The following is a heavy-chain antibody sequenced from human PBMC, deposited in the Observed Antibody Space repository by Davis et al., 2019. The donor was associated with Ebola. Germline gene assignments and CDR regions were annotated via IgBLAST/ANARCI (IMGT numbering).Heavy chain of an antibody. D-gene: IGHD3-10*01. CDR1: GSTFSSYA. J-gene: IGHJ4*02. Sequence: SVKVSCKASGSTFSSYAISWVRQAPGQGLEWMGRIIPILGIANYAQKFQGRVTITADESTSTAYMELSSLRSEDTAVYYCARGGRELLLVLDYWGQGTLVTVSS. CDR3: ARGGRELLLVLDY. V-gene: IGHV1-69*04. CDR2: IIPILGIA.